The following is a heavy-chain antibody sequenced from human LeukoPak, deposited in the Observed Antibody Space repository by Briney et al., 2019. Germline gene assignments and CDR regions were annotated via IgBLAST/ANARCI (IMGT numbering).Heavy chain of an antibody. CDR2: IYTSGST. CDR1: GGSISSYY. V-gene: IGHV4-4*07. Sequence: SETLSLTCTVSGGSISSYYWSWIRHSAGKGLEWIGRIYTSGSTDYNPFLKSRVTMSVDTSKNQFSLKLSSVTAADTAMYYCARNGGSGTYYDGSFDYWGQGTLVTVSS. J-gene: IGHJ4*02. D-gene: IGHD1-26*01. CDR3: ARNGGSGTYYDGSFDY.